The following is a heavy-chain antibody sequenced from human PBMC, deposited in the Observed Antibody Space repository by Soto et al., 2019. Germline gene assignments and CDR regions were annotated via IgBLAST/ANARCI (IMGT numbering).Heavy chain of an antibody. CDR1: GFTFSYYA. J-gene: IGHJ4*02. D-gene: IGHD3-16*02. CDR2: ISYDGSDK. CDR3: AKALGELSPESFDY. Sequence: QVQLVESGGGVVQPGRSLRLSCAASGFTFSYYAMHWVRQAPGKGLEWVAVISYDGSDKYYADSVKGRVTISRDNAKNTLNLQMNSLRADDTAVYYCAKALGELSPESFDYWGQGTLITVSS. V-gene: IGHV3-30*18.